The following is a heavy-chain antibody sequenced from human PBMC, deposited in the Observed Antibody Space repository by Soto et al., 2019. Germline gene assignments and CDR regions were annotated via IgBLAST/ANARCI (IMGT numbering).Heavy chain of an antibody. D-gene: IGHD1-1*01. V-gene: IGHV4-4*02. Sequence: PSETLSLTCAVSSGSISSSNWWSWVRQPPGKGLEWIGEIYHSGSTNYNPSLKSRVTISVDKSKNQFSLKLSSVTAADTAVYYCARGGLIMEPPGWFDPWGQGTLVTVSS. CDR1: SGSISSSNW. J-gene: IGHJ5*02. CDR3: ARGGLIMEPPGWFDP. CDR2: IYHSGST.